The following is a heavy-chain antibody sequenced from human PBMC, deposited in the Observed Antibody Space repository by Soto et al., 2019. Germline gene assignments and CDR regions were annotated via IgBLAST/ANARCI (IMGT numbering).Heavy chain of an antibody. CDR3: ARNRGNYFDY. J-gene: IGHJ4*02. Sequence: PSETLSLTCAVYGGSFSGYYWSWIRQPPGKGLEWIGEINHSGSTNYNPSLKSRLTMSVHTSQNQFSLKVNSVTAADTAVYYCARNRGNYFDYWGQGILVTVSS. CDR2: INHSGST. CDR1: GGSFSGYY. V-gene: IGHV4-34*01.